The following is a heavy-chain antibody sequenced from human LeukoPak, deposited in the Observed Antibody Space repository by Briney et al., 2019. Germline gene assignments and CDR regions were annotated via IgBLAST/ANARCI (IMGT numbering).Heavy chain of an antibody. CDR1: GFSVSSNY. Sequence: QPGGSLRLSCEASGFSVSSNYMTWVRQAPGKGLEWVSVIYSGGSTYFGESVKGRFIISRNNSKNTVYLQMNSLRAEDTAVYYCARVIGAVRADYYFDYWGQGTLVAVSS. D-gene: IGHD3-10*01. V-gene: IGHV3-53*01. J-gene: IGHJ4*02. CDR3: ARVIGAVRADYYFDY. CDR2: IYSGGST.